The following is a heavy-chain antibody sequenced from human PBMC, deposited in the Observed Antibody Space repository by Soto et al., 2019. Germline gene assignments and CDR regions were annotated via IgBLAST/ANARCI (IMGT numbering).Heavy chain of an antibody. D-gene: IGHD4-17*01. CDR1: RFSFSNYA. J-gene: IGHJ3*02. Sequence: EVQLLESGGRLVPPGGSLRLSCAGSRFSFSNYAMTWVRQAPGEGLEWVSSITGSGGGTTYADSVKGRFTISRDNSKNILYLQMDSLRADDTAVYYCSTDPNGDYIGAFDNWGQGTMVTVSS. CDR2: ITGSGGGT. V-gene: IGHV3-23*01. CDR3: STDPNGDYIGAFDN.